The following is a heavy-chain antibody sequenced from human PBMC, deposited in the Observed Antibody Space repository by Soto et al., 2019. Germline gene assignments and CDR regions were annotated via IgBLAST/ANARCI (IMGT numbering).Heavy chain of an antibody. D-gene: IGHD3-10*01. V-gene: IGHV4-4*02. CDR1: GGSISSSNW. J-gene: IGHJ5*02. CDR2: IYHSGST. Sequence: QVQLQESGPGLVKPSGTLSLTCAVSGGSISSSNWWSWVRQPPGKGLEWIGEIYHSGSTNYNPSLKCRVTISVAKSKSQFSLKLSSVTAADTAVYYCARDSRVTMVRGARVRGWFDPWGQGTLVTVSS. CDR3: ARDSRVTMVRGARVRGWFDP.